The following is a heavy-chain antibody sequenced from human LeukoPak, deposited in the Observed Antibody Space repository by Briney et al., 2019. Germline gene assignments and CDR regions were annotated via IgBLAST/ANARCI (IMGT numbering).Heavy chain of an antibody. D-gene: IGHD2-2*01. CDR3: SRDSCSSTSCRKKFDN. J-gene: IGHJ4*02. V-gene: IGHV4-39*07. CDR1: GDSISSANYY. CDR2: IYFSGST. Sequence: SETLSLTCTVSGDSISSANYYWGWVRQPPGKGLERIGSIYFSGSTYYNPSLKSRVTISVETSKVQFSLKLSSVTAADTAVYYCSRDSCSSTSCRKKFDNWGQGTLVTVSS.